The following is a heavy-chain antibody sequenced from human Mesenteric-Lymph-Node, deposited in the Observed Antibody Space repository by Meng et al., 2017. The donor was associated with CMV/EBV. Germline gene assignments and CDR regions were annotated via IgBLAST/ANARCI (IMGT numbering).Heavy chain of an antibody. CDR2: ISSSSSYI. CDR3: ARDCSSTSCYGYYYGMDV. D-gene: IGHD2-2*01. J-gene: IGHJ6*02. V-gene: IGHV3-21*01. CDR1: GFTFSSYS. Sequence: ESLKISCASSGFTFSSYSMNWVRQAPGKGLEWVSSISSSSSYIYYADSVKGRFTISRDNAKNSLYLQMNSLRAEDTAVYYCARDCSSTSCYGYYYGMDVWGQGTTVTVSS.